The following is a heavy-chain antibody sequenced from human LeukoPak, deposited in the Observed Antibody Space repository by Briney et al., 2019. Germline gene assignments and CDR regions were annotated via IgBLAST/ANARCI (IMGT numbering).Heavy chain of an antibody. V-gene: IGHV3-74*01. CDR1: GFTFSTYW. D-gene: IGHD3-10*01. CDR3: ARVNDYDSGSLYRPIDY. CDR2: IHPDGSVT. J-gene: IGHJ4*02. Sequence: AGGSLRLSCAASGFTFSTYWMHWVRLPPGKGLVWVSRIHPDGSVTTYGDSVKGRFTISRDNAKNTLYLQMNSLRAEDTAVYSCARVNDYDSGSLYRPIDYWGQGTLVTVSS.